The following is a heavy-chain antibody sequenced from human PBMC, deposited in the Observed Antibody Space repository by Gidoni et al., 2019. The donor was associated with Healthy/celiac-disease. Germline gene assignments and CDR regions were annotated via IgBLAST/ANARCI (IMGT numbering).Heavy chain of an antibody. Sequence: QVQLVQSGAEVKKPGASVKVSCKASGYTVTSYAINSVRQATGQGLEWMGWMNPNSGNTGYAPKFQGRVTMTRNTSISTAYMELSSLRSEDTAVYYCARERQLVAGTTGGSTGMDVWGQGTTVTVSS. CDR2: MNPNSGNT. CDR1: GYTVTSYA. V-gene: IGHV1-8*01. J-gene: IGHJ6*02. CDR3: ARERQLVAGTTGGSTGMDV. D-gene: IGHD6-19*01.